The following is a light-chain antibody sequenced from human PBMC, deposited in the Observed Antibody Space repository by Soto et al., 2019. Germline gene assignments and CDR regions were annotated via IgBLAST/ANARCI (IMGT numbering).Light chain of an antibody. Sequence: QSVLTQPASVSGSPGKSITISCTGTSSDVGGYNYVSWYQQHPGNAPRLIIYEVNNRPSGVSNRFSGSKSGHTASLTISGLQTEDEDDYPCSSYTSTTTYVVFGGGTKLTVL. CDR2: EVN. CDR3: SSYTSTTTYVV. CDR1: SSDVGGYNY. V-gene: IGLV2-14*01. J-gene: IGLJ2*01.